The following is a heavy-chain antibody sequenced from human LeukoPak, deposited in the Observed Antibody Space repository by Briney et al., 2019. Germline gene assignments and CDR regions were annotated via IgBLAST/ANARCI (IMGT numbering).Heavy chain of an antibody. D-gene: IGHD3-22*01. CDR3: ARGPYSYDSSGAFDS. CDR1: GDSISSGDYY. V-gene: IGHV4-61*02. CDR2: ISSSGST. J-gene: IGHJ3*02. Sequence: SETLSLTCTVSGDSISSGDYYWSWIRQPAGKGLEWIGRISSSGSTNYNPSLKSRVTISVDTSKNQFSLKLSSVTAADTAVYFCARGPYSYDSSGAFDSWSEPTMLTVSS.